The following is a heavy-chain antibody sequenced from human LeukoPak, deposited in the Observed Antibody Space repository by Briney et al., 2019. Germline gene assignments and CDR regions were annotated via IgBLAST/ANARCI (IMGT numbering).Heavy chain of an antibody. J-gene: IGHJ4*02. D-gene: IGHD4-17*01. CDR1: GFTFSSYG. CDR2: IWYDGSNK. CDR3: AKDHAYYGDYGESGHY. V-gene: IGHV3-30*02. Sequence: PGGSLRLSCAASGFTFSSYGMHWVRQAPGKGLEWVAVIWYDGSNKYYADSVKGRFTISRDNSKNTLYLQMNSLRAEDTAVYYCAKDHAYYGDYGESGHYWGQGTLVTVSS.